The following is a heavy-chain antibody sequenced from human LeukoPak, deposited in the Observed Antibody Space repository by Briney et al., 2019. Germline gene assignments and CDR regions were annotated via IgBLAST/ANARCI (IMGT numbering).Heavy chain of an antibody. V-gene: IGHV1-18*01. D-gene: IGHD2-2*01. Sequence: GASVKVSCKASGYTFTSYGISWVRQAPGQGLEWMGWISAYNGNTNYAQKLRGRVTMTTDTSTSTAYMELRSLRSDDTAVYYCAFSSTSWQPFDYWGQGTLVTVSS. CDR2: ISAYNGNT. CDR1: GYTFTSYG. CDR3: AFSSTSWQPFDY. J-gene: IGHJ4*02.